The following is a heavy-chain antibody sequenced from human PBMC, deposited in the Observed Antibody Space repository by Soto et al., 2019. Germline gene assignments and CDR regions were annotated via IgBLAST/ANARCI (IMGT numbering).Heavy chain of an antibody. J-gene: IGHJ6*03. CDR3: ANLAKNYYHYMDV. CDR1: GFSCRDYY. CDR2: ISTSGSST. D-gene: IGHD1-26*01. V-gene: IGHV3-11*01. Sequence: VGSLRLSYAASGFSCRDYYRSWIRQAPGKGLEWVSLISTSGSSTDYADSVKGRFTISRDNAKNSLSLQMNSLRAEDTAVYYCANLAKNYYHYMDVWGKGTTVTVSS.